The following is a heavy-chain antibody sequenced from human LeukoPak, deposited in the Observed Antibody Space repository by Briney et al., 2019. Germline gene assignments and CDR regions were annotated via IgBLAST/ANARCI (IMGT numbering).Heavy chain of an antibody. Sequence: GASVKVSCKASGYTFTGYYMHWVRQAPGQGLEWMRWINPNSGGTNYAQKFQGWVTMTRDTSISTAYMELSRLRSDDTAVYYCARGRGVLWFGELGDDAFDIWGQGTMVTVSS. CDR1: GYTFTGYY. J-gene: IGHJ3*02. CDR2: INPNSGGT. D-gene: IGHD3-10*01. CDR3: ARGRGVLWFGELGDDAFDI. V-gene: IGHV1-2*04.